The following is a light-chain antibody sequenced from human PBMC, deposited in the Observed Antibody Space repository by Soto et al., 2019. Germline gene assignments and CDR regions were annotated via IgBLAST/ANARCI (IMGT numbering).Light chain of an antibody. J-gene: IGKJ5*01. V-gene: IGKV3-20*01. CDR1: QSVSSSY. Sequence: DIVLTQSPATLSLSPGERATLSCRASQSVSSSYLAWYQQKPGQAPRLLIYGASVRATGVPDRFSGSGSGTDFTLTISRLEPEDFAVYYCQQYTSSLNTFGQGTRLEIK. CDR3: QQYTSSLNT. CDR2: GAS.